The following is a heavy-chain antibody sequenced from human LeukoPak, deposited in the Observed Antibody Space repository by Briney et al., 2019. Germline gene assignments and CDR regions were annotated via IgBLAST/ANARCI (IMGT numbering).Heavy chain of an antibody. Sequence: MPGGSLRLSCAASGFTFSNAWMSWVRQAPGKGLEWVGRIKSKTDGGTTDYAAPVKGRFTISRDDSKNTLYLQMNSLKTEDTAVYYCTTDGNYDHVWGSYRQDAFDIWGQGTMVTVSS. CDR3: TTDGNYDHVWGSYRQDAFDI. J-gene: IGHJ3*02. CDR1: GFTFSNAW. D-gene: IGHD3-16*02. V-gene: IGHV3-15*01. CDR2: IKSKTDGGTT.